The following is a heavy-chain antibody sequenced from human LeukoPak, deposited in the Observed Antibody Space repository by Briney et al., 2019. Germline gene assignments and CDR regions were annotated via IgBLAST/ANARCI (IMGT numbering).Heavy chain of an antibody. CDR2: ISGSGTTI. CDR3: ARDHCSSTSCYDY. J-gene: IGHJ4*02. Sequence: GGSLRLSCAASGFTFSDYYMTWIRQAPGEGLEWLSYISGSGTTIYYADSVKGRFTISRDNAKNSLHLQMNSLRAEDTAVYYCARDHCSSTSCYDYWGQGTLVTVSS. V-gene: IGHV3-11*01. CDR1: GFTFSDYY. D-gene: IGHD2-2*01.